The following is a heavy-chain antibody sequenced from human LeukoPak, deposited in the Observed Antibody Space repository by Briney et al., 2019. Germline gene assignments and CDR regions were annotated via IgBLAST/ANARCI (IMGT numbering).Heavy chain of an antibody. CDR2: IETGGAST. V-gene: IGHV3-23*01. D-gene: IGHD3-3*01. J-gene: IGHJ4*02. CDR1: GFTFSSYG. Sequence: GGTLRLSCAASGFTFSSYGMSWVRQAPGKGLEWVSAIETGGASTYYADSVKGRFTISRDNSKNTLYLQMNSLRAEDTAVYYCARDIGGGDFWSGYYTMGFDYWGQGTLVTVSS. CDR3: ARDIGGGDFWSGYYTMGFDY.